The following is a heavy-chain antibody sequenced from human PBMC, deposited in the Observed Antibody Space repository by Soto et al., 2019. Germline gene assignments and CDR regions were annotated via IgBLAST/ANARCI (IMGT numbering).Heavy chain of an antibody. D-gene: IGHD5-12*01. CDR2: IWYDGSNK. CDR3: ARDTVATIRWTFDY. Sequence: PGGSLRLSCAASGFTFSSYGMHWVRQAPGKGLEWVAVIWYDGSNKYYADSVKGRFTISRDNSKNTLYLQMNSLRAEDTAVYYCARDTVATIRWTFDYWGQGTLVTVSS. CDR1: GFTFSSYG. J-gene: IGHJ4*02. V-gene: IGHV3-33*01.